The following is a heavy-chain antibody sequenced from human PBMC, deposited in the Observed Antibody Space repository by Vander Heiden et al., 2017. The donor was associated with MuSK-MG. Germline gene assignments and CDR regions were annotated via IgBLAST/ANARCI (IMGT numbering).Heavy chain of an antibody. CDR2: ISSSSSYI. V-gene: IGHV3-21*01. J-gene: IGHJ4*02. Sequence: EVQLVVSGACLVRPGGYLRLSCAPPGFTFSSYSMNWVRQAPGKGLEWVSSISSSSSYIYYADSVKGRFTISRDNAKNSLYLQMNSLRAEDTAVYYCARDPPMGNFDYWGQGTLVTVSS. CDR1: GFTFSSYS. D-gene: IGHD1-26*01. CDR3: ARDPPMGNFDY.